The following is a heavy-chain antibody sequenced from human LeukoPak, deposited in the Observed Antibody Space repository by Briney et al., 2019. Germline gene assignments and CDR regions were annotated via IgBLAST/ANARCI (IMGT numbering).Heavy chain of an antibody. V-gene: IGHV1-69*13. J-gene: IGHJ4*02. D-gene: IGHD1-26*01. Sequence: EASVKVSCKASGGTSSSYAISWVRQAPGQGLEWVGGIIPIFGTANYAQKFQGRVTITADESTSTAYMELSSLRSEDTAVYYCASSIDSEEWELPAFDYWGQGTLVTVSS. CDR3: ASSIDSEEWELPAFDY. CDR2: IIPIFGTA. CDR1: GGTSSSYA.